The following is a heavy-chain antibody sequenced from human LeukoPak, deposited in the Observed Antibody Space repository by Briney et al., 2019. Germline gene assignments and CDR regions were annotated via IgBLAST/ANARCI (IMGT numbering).Heavy chain of an antibody. CDR3: ATTGAREVDTMVRGVPTGAIDY. CDR1: GYTFTSYY. V-gene: IGHV1-46*01. Sequence: GASVKVSCKASGYTFTSYYMHWVRQAPGQGLEWMGIINPSGGSTSYAQKFQGRVTMTRDTSISTAYMELSRLRSDDTAVYYCATTGAREVDTMVRGVPTGAIDYWGHGTLVTVSS. D-gene: IGHD3-10*01. J-gene: IGHJ4*01. CDR2: INPSGGST.